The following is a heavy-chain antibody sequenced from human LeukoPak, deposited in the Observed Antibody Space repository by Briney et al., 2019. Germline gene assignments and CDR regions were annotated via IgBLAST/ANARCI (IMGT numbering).Heavy chain of an antibody. CDR2: IYSGGST. V-gene: IGHV4-4*09. Sequence: SETLSLTCTVSGGSISGYYWSWIRQPPGKGLEWIGYIYSGGSTNYSPSLKSRVTISEDTSKNQFFLKLNSVTASDTAVYYCARLQWLAYGGFDPWGQGTLVTVSS. CDR1: GGSISGYY. D-gene: IGHD6-19*01. J-gene: IGHJ5*02. CDR3: ARLQWLAYGGFDP.